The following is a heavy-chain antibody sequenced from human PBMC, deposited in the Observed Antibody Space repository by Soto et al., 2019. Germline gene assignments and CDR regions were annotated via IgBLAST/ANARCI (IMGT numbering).Heavy chain of an antibody. CDR1: GGTFSSYA. D-gene: IGHD3-10*01. CDR2: IIPIFGTA. Sequence: SVQVSCKASGGTFSSYAISWVRQAPGQGLEWMGGIIPIFGTANYAQKFQGRVTITADESTSTAYMELSSLRSEDTAVYYCARGCVDHYYGSGSYGLCYYYGMDVWGQGTTVTVSS. J-gene: IGHJ6*02. CDR3: ARGCVDHYYGSGSYGLCYYYGMDV. V-gene: IGHV1-69*13.